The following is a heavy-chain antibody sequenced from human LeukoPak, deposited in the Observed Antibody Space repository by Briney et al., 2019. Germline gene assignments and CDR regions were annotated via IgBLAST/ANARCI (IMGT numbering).Heavy chain of an antibody. D-gene: IGHD6-19*01. J-gene: IGHJ4*02. CDR1: GFTFSGSA. Sequence: PGGSLRLSCAASGFTFSGSAMHWVRQASGKGLEWVGRIRSKANSYATAYAASVKGRFTISRDDSKNTAYLQMKSLKTEDTAVYYCTRRVGGWFAFDYWGQGTLVTVSS. CDR3: TRRVGGWFAFDY. CDR2: IRSKANSYAT. V-gene: IGHV3-73*01.